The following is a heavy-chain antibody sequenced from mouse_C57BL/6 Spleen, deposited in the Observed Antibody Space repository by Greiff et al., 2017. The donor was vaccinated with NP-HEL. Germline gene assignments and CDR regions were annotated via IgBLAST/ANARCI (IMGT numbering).Heavy chain of an antibody. CDR3: ARLGVYYGSSFDY. Sequence: EVQGVESGGGLVKPGGSLKLSCAASGFTFSSYTMSWVRQTPEKRLEWVATISGGGGNTYYPDSVKGRFTISRDNAKNTLYLQMSSLRSEDTALYYCARLGVYYGSSFDYWGQGTTLTVSS. D-gene: IGHD1-1*01. V-gene: IGHV5-9*01. CDR2: ISGGGGNT. CDR1: GFTFSSYT. J-gene: IGHJ2*01.